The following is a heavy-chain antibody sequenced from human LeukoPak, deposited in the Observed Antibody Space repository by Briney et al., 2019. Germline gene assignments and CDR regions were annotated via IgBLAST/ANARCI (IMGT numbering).Heavy chain of an antibody. J-gene: IGHJ3*02. V-gene: IGHV1-24*01. D-gene: IGHD6-19*01. CDR2: FDPEDGET. CDR3: ATDERSGWRTHAFDI. Sequence: ASVNVSCKVSGYTLTELSMHWVRQAPGKGLERMGGFDPEDGETIYAQKFQGRVTMTEDTSTDTAYMELSSLRSEDTAVYYCATDERSGWRTHAFDIWDQGTMVTVSS. CDR1: GYTLTELS.